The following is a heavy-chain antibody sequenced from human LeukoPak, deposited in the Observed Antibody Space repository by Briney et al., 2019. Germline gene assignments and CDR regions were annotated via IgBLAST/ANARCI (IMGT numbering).Heavy chain of an antibody. V-gene: IGHV1-18*01. CDR2: ISAYNGNT. J-gene: IGHJ4*02. CDR3: ARESSNLLVDY. Sequence: ASVKVSCKASGYTFTSYGISWVRQAPGQGLEWMGWISAYNGNTNYAQKLQGRVTMTTDTSTGTAYMELRSLRSGDTAVYYCARESSNLLVDYWGQGTLVTVSS. D-gene: IGHD2-2*01. CDR1: GYTFTSYG.